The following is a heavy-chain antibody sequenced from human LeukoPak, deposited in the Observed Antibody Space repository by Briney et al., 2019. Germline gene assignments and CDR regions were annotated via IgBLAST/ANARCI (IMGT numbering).Heavy chain of an antibody. J-gene: IGHJ4*02. Sequence: ASVKVSCKASGYTFTSYGISWVRQAPGQGLEWMGWISAYNGNTNYAQKLQGRVTMTTDTSTSTAYMELRSLRSDDTAVYYCARVWEDTIFGVADLVYWGQGTLVTVSS. CDR3: ARVWEDTIFGVADLVY. CDR1: GYTFTSYG. D-gene: IGHD3-3*01. CDR2: ISAYNGNT. V-gene: IGHV1-18*01.